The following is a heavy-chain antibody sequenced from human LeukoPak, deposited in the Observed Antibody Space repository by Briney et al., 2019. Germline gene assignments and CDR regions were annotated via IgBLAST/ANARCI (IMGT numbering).Heavy chain of an antibody. V-gene: IGHV1-2*02. J-gene: IGHJ4*02. CDR2: INSNSGGT. Sequence: ASVKVSCKASGYIFTGYYMQWVRQAPGQGLEWMGWINSNSGGTNYAQNFQGRVTMTRDTSISTAYMEVSRLTSDDTAVYYCARDSGFGDYGTDYWGQGTLVTVSS. CDR1: GYIFTGYY. CDR3: ARDSGFGDYGTDY. D-gene: IGHD4-17*01.